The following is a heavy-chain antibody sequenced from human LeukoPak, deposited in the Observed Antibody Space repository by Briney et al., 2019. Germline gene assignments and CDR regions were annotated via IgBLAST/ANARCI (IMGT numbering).Heavy chain of an antibody. CDR3: ARRSTYGFFDY. CDR1: GGSISSYY. V-gene: IGHV4-59*08. J-gene: IGHJ4*02. CDR2: IYYSGST. D-gene: IGHD4-17*01. Sequence: PSETLSLTCTVSGGSISSYYWSWIRQPPGKGLEWIGYIYYSGSTNYNPSLKSRVTISVDASKNQFSLRLSSVTAADTALYYCARRSTYGFFDYWGQGTLVTVSS.